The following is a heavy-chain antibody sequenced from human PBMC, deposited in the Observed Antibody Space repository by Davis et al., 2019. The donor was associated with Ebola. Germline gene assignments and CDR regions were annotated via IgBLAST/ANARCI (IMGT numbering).Heavy chain of an antibody. V-gene: IGHV1-69*13. J-gene: IGHJ6*02. D-gene: IGHD1/OR15-1a*01. CDR2: IIPIFGTS. CDR3: ARALPDFSARTNYYFYAVDV. Sequence: SVKVSCKASGGTFSSYAISWLRQAPGQGPEWMGGIIPIFGTSHYTQRFQGRVTFNADESTSTAYMELSSLGSEDSAIYYCARALPDFSARTNYYFYAVDVWGQGTTVTVSS. CDR1: GGTFSSYA.